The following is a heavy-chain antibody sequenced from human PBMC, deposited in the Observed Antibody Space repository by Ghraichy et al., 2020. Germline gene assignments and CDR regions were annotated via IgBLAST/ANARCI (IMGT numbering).Heavy chain of an antibody. CDR2: IYYSGST. J-gene: IGHJ4*02. V-gene: IGHV4-59*01. CDR3: ARDRGSGYYYYFDY. CDR1: GGSISSYY. D-gene: IGHD3-22*01. Sequence: SQTLSLTCTVSGGSISSYYWSWIRQPPGKGLEWIGYIYYSGSTNYNPSLKSRVTISVDTSKNQFSLKLSSVTAADTAVYYCARDRGSGYYYYFDYWGQGTLVTVSS.